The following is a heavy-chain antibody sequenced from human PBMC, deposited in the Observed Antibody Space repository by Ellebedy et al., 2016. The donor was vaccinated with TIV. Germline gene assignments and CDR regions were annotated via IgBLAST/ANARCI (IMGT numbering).Heavy chain of an antibody. J-gene: IGHJ4*02. CDR3: ARLRVVVSATLVEVY. Sequence: MPSETLSLTCTVSGGSISSDSYYWGWIRQPPGKGLEWIGSIYYSGSTYYNPSLKSRVTISVDKSKNQFSLKLSSVTAADTAVYYCARLRVVVSATLVEVYWGQGILVTVSS. V-gene: IGHV4-39*07. D-gene: IGHD2-15*01. CDR1: GGSISSDSYY. CDR2: IYYSGST.